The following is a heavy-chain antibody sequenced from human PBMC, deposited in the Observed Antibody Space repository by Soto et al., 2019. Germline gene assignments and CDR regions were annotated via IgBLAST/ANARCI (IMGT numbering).Heavy chain of an antibody. CDR2: INPSGGST. CDR3: ARVRRSSGYYYGY. V-gene: IGHV1-46*01. J-gene: IGHJ4*02. Sequence: PPLKVTCKSSGYTFTSYYMHWVRQAPGQGLEWMGIINPSGGSTSYAQKFQGRVTMTRDTSTSTVYMELSSLRSEDTAVYYCARVRRSSGYYYGYWGQGTPVNVSS. D-gene: IGHD3-22*01. CDR1: GYTFTSYY.